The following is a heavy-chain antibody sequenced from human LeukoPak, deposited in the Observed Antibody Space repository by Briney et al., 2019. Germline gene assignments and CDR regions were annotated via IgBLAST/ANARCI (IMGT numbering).Heavy chain of an antibody. D-gene: IGHD3-9*01. CDR1: GGSISSYY. CDR2: IYYSGST. CDR3: ERGAYDILTGGVNYYYYGMDV. Sequence: SETLSLTCTVSGGSISSYYWSWIRQPPGKGLEWIGYIYYSGSTNYNPSLKSRVTISVDTSKNQFSLKLSSVTAADTAVYYCERGAYDILTGGVNYYYYGMDVWGQGTTVTVSS. J-gene: IGHJ6*02. V-gene: IGHV4-59*01.